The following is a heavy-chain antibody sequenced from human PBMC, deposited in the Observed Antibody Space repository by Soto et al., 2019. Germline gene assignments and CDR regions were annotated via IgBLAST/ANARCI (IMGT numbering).Heavy chain of an antibody. D-gene: IGHD3-10*01. J-gene: IGHJ6*02. CDR1: GFTFSGSA. CDR2: IRSKANSYAT. CDR3: MVMLIRGDQSLFYGMDV. V-gene: IGHV3-73*01. Sequence: PGGSLRLSCAASGFTFSGSAMHWVRQASGKGLEWVGRIRSKANSYATAYAASVKGRFTISRDDSKNTAYLQMNSLKTEDTAVYYCMVMLIRGDQSLFYGMDVWGQGTTVTVSS.